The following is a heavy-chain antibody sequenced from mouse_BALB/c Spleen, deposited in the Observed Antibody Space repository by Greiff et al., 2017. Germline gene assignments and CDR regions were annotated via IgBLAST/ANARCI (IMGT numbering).Heavy chain of an antibody. CDR1: GDSITSGY. Sequence: EVQLVESGPSLVKPSQTLSLTCSVTGDSITSGYWNWIRKFPGNKLEYMGYISYSGSTYYNPSLKSRISITRDTSKNQYYLQLNSVTTEDTATYYCARKTSTGDGFAYWGQGTLVTVSA. CDR2: ISYSGST. J-gene: IGHJ3*01. CDR3: ARKTSTGDGFAY. D-gene: IGHD4-1*01. V-gene: IGHV3-8*02.